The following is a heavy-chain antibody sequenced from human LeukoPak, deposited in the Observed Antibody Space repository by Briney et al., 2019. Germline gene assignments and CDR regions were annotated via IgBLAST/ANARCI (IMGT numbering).Heavy chain of an antibody. J-gene: IGHJ4*02. V-gene: IGHV3-21*01. CDR3: ARDGPTHYGPYYFDY. CDR2: ISSSSSYI. D-gene: IGHD3-10*01. Sequence: GGSLRLSCAASGFTFSSYSMNWVRQAPGKGLQWVSCISSSSSYIHYADSVKGRFTISRDNAKNSLYLQMNSLRAEDTAVYYCARDGPTHYGPYYFDYWGQGTLVTVSS. CDR1: GFTFSSYS.